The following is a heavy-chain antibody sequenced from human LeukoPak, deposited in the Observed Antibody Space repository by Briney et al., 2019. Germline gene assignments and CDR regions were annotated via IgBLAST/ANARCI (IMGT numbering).Heavy chain of an antibody. CDR3: ARGPMGATNGRHYYYYMDV. CDR2: IYYSGST. V-gene: IGHV4-59*12. CDR1: GGSISSYY. J-gene: IGHJ6*03. D-gene: IGHD1-26*01. Sequence: KASETLSLTCTVSGGSISSYYWSWIRQPPGKGLEWIGYIYYSGSTNYNPSLKSRVTISVDTSKNQFSLKLSSVTAADTAVYYCARGPMGATNGRHYYYYMDVWGKGTTVTVSS.